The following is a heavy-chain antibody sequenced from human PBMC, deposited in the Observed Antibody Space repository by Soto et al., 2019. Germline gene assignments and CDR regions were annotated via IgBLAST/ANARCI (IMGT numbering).Heavy chain of an antibody. CDR2: IYYSGST. J-gene: IGHJ6*02. CDR3: ARQRGESNYYCYRKDV. CDR1: GGSISSSSYY. D-gene: IGHD3-16*01. Sequence: SETLSLTCTVSGGSISSSSYYWGWIRQPPGKGLEWIGSIYYSGSTYYNPSLKSRVTISVDTSKNQFSLKLSSVTAADTAVYYCARQRGESNYYCYRKDVWGQGTTVTVSS. V-gene: IGHV4-39*01.